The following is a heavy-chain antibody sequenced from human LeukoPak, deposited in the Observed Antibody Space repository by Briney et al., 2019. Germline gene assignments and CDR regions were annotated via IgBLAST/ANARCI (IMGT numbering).Heavy chain of an antibody. CDR2: IYYSCSP. CDR3: ARDLMVDPAFDI. V-gene: IGHV4-59*01. CDR1: GGSISSYY. D-gene: IGHD2-8*02. J-gene: IGHJ3*02. Sequence: SXTLSLTCTVSGGSISSYYWSWVRQPPGKGLYWIVYIYYSCSPNYNPSLNSRVTISVDTSKNQFSLKLSSVTAADTAVYYCARDLMVDPAFDIWGQGTMVTVSS.